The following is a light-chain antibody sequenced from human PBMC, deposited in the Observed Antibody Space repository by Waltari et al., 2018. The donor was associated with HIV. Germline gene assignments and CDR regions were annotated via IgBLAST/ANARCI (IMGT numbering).Light chain of an antibody. Sequence: QSALTQPASVSGSPGQSITISCTGTSSDVGGYNYVSCYQQHPGKAPKLMIYEVSNWPSGVSNRFSGSKSGNTASLTISGLQAEDEADYYCSSYTSSNTLVVFGGGTKLTVL. CDR3: SSYTSSNTLVV. J-gene: IGLJ2*01. V-gene: IGLV2-14*01. CDR2: EVS. CDR1: SSDVGGYNY.